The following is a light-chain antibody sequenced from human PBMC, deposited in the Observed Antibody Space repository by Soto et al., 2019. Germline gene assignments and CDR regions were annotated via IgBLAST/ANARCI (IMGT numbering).Light chain of an antibody. Sequence: VLTQPPSASXTPGQWFTIPCSGHSSNIGSKTVNWYQQLPGTAPKLLIYSNYQRPSGVPDRFSGSKSGTSASLAISGLQSEDEADYYCAAWDASLNGYVFGTGTKVTVL. CDR2: SNY. V-gene: IGLV1-44*01. CDR3: AAWDASLNGYV. CDR1: SSNIGSKT. J-gene: IGLJ1*01.